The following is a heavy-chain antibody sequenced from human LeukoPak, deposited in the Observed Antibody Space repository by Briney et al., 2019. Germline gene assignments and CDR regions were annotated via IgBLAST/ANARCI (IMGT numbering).Heavy chain of an antibody. Sequence: PGGSLRLSCAASGFTFSSYAMTWVRQAPGKGLEWVSVIYSGGTTFYAASVKGRFTISRDNSKNTLYLQMNSLRAEDTAVYYCVRDLIGVGNFDYWGQGTLVTVSS. D-gene: IGHD6-19*01. CDR1: GFTFSSYA. CDR2: IYSGGTT. V-gene: IGHV3-66*01. CDR3: VRDLIGVGNFDY. J-gene: IGHJ4*02.